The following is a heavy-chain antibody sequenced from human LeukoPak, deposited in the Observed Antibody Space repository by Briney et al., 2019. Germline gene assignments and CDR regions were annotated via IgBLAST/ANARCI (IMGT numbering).Heavy chain of an antibody. CDR3: AKVVTGYCSPTSCPFDY. CDR2: IRYDGINN. Sequence: PGGSLRRSCAGSGFTFSSYGREWVRQAPGKGREGGAYIRYDGINNNYAASVKGRFPISRDNSKTTLYLQMSSLRAEDTAVYYCAKVVTGYCSPTSCPFDYWGQGPLVTVSS. V-gene: IGHV3-30*02. D-gene: IGHD2-2*01. J-gene: IGHJ4*02. CDR1: GFTFSSYG.